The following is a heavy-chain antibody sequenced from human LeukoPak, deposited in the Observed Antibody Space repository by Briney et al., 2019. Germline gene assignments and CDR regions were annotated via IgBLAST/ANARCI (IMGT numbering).Heavy chain of an antibody. CDR3: ARARATVTRISSFDI. CDR2: IRYDGNNK. D-gene: IGHD4-17*01. V-gene: IGHV3-30*02. Sequence: GGSLRLSCAASGFTFSSYGMHWVRQAPGKGLEWVAFIRYDGNNKYYADSVKGRFTISRDNSKNTLYLQMNSLRVEDTAVYYCARARATVTRISSFDIWGQGTMVTVSS. CDR1: GFTFSSYG. J-gene: IGHJ3*02.